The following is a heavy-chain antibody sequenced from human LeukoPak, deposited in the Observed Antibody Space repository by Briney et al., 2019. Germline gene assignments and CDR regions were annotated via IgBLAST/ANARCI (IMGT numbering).Heavy chain of an antibody. CDR2: INPNSGGT. V-gene: IGHV1-2*02. CDR1: GGTFSSYA. J-gene: IGHJ5*02. Sequence: AASVKVSCTASGGTFSSYAISWVRQAPGQGLEWMGWINPNSGGTNYAQKFQGRVTLTRDTSISTAYMELSGLRFDDTAVYYCASFYGDYNNWFDPWGQGTLVTVSS. D-gene: IGHD4-17*01. CDR3: ASFYGDYNNWFDP.